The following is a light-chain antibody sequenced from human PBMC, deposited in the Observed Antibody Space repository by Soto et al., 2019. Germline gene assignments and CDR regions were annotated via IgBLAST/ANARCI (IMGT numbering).Light chain of an antibody. J-gene: IGKJ1*01. CDR3: QQYGSSPRT. CDR2: GAF. CDR1: QSVTSNH. Sequence: EIVWTQSPGTLSLSPGERATLSCMASQSVTSNHLAWYQQKPGQAPRLLIYGAFSRATGIPDRFRGSGSGTDFTLTISSLEREDFAVYYCQQYGSSPRTFGQGTKVEV. V-gene: IGKV3-20*01.